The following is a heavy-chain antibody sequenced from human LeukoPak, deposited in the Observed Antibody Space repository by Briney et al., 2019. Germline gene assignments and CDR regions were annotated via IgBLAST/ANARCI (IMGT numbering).Heavy chain of an antibody. CDR2: IYPGDSDT. CDR3: ALSLGSSGFDP. CDR1: GHSFATNC. D-gene: IGHD3-10*01. Sequence: GESLKISCKASGHSFATNCIGWVRQIPGKGLEWMGIIYPGDSDTRYSPSFQGQVTFSVDKSISTAYLQWSSLKASDTAIYYCALSLGSSGFDPWGQGTLVTVSS. V-gene: IGHV5-51*01. J-gene: IGHJ5*02.